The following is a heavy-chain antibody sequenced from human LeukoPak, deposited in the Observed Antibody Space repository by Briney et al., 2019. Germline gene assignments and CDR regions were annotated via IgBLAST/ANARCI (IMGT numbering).Heavy chain of an antibody. V-gene: IGHV4-34*01. CDR3: ARLRTYYYDSSGYYYPY. J-gene: IGHJ4*02. Sequence: SETLSLTCAVYGGSFSGYYWSWIRQPPGKGLEWIGEINHGGSTNYNPSLKSRVTISVDTSKNQFSLKLSSVTAADTAVYYCARLRTYYYDSSGYYYPYWGQGTLVTVSS. D-gene: IGHD3-22*01. CDR1: GGSFSGYY. CDR2: INHGGST.